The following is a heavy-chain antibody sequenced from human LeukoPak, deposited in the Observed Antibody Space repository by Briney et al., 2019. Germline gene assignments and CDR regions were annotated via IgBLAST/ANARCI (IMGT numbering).Heavy chain of an antibody. D-gene: IGHD6-13*01. V-gene: IGHV3-21*06. CDR2: ISSNSRYI. Sequence: GGSLRLSCAASGFTFSTYSMNWVRQAPGKGLEWVSSISSNSRYIYNADSMRGRFTISRDNAKNSLYLKMHRLKPEETAVYYCARVAEAAALHSWGRGTLVSVPS. J-gene: IGHJ4*02. CDR3: ARVAEAAALHS. CDR1: GFTFSTYS.